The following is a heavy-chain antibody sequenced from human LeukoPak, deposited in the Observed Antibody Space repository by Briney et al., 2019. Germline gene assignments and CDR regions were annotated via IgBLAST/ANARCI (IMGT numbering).Heavy chain of an antibody. J-gene: IGHJ4*02. CDR1: GFTFSDYQ. Sequence: PGGSPRLSCAASGFTFSDYQMSWIRQAPGKRLQWVSYISSSSSYTNYADSVKGRLTISRDNAKNSLYLQINSLRAEDTAVYYCAKAYYGTSGRMGGFDYWGQGTLVTVSS. D-gene: IGHD3-22*01. CDR2: ISSSSSYT. CDR3: AKAYYGTSGRMGGFDY. V-gene: IGHV3-11*03.